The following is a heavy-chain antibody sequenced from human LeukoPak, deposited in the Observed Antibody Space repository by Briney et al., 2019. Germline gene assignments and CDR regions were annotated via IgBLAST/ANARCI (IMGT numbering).Heavy chain of an antibody. CDR2: ISGSGGST. Sequence: PGGSLRLSCAASGFTFSSYAMSWVRQAPGKGLEWVSAISGSGGSTYYADSVKGRFTISRDNSKNTLYLQMNSLRAEDTAVYYCARGEMGYCSSTSCYMVGYYFDYWGQGTLVTVSS. CDR3: ARGEMGYCSSTSCYMVGYYFDY. V-gene: IGHV3-23*01. CDR1: GFTFSSYA. D-gene: IGHD2-2*02. J-gene: IGHJ4*02.